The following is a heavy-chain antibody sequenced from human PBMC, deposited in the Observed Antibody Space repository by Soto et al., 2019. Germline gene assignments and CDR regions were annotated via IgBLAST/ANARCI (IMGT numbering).Heavy chain of an antibody. J-gene: IGHJ6*02. CDR3: ARARATVTTYYYYYGMDV. V-gene: IGHV1-69*02. D-gene: IGHD4-17*01. CDR1: GGTFSSYT. Sequence: GASVKVSCKASGGTFSSYTISWVRQAPGQGLEWMGRIIPILGIANYAQKFQGRVTITADESTSTAYMELSSLRSEDTAVYYCARARATVTTYYYYYGMDVWGQGTTVTVSS. CDR2: IIPILGIA.